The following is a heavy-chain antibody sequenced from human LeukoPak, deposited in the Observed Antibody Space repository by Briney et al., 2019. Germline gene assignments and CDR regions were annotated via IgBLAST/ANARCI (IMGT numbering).Heavy chain of an antibody. D-gene: IGHD3-3*01. CDR1: GGSISSYY. Sequence: SETLSLTCTVSGGSISSYYWSWIRQPPGKGLEWIGYIYYSGSTKYNPSLKSRVTISVDTSKNQFSLRLSSVTAADTAVYYCARGRTIFGVVIIGAYYFDYWGQGTLVTVSS. J-gene: IGHJ4*02. CDR3: ARGRTIFGVVIIGAYYFDY. V-gene: IGHV4-59*12. CDR2: IYYSGST.